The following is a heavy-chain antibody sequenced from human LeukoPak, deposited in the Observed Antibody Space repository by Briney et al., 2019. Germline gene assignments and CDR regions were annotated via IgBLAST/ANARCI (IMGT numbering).Heavy chain of an antibody. Sequence: PGGSLRLSCAASGLTFRNYVIHWVRQAPGKGLEWVAVTSSDLNVKLYADSVKGRFTISRDNSRSTLYLRMNGLRPEDTAIYYCAREGYYGSGSPPSLYFDYWGQGTLVTVSS. CDR2: TSSDLNVK. CDR3: AREGYYGSGSPPSLYFDY. D-gene: IGHD3-10*01. V-gene: IGHV3-30-3*01. CDR1: GLTFRNYV. J-gene: IGHJ4*02.